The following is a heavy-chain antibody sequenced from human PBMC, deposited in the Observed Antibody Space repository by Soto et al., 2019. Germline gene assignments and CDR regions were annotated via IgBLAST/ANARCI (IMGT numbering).Heavy chain of an antibody. D-gene: IGHD3-3*01. CDR3: ASQDPFWSGVDY. V-gene: IGHV1-69*10. J-gene: IGHJ4*02. CDR1: GVTFSSYA. Sequence: ASVKVSCKASGVTFSSYAISWVRQAPGQGLEWMGGIIPILGIANYAQKFQGRVTITADKSTSTAYMELGSLRSEETAVYYCASQDPFWSGVDYWGQGALVTVSS. CDR2: IIPILGIA.